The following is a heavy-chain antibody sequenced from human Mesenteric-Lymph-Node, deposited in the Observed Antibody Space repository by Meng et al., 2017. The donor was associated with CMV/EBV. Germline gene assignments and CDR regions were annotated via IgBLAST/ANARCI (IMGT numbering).Heavy chain of an antibody. Sequence: GESLKISCAASGFTFSSYWMSWVRQAPGKGLEWVANIKQDGSEKYYVDSVKGRFTISRDNAKNTLFLQMNRLRAEDTAVYYCVREHITIFGVVMYGMDVWGQGTAVTVSS. V-gene: IGHV3-7*01. CDR3: VREHITIFGVVMYGMDV. D-gene: IGHD3-3*01. CDR1: GFTFSSYW. J-gene: IGHJ6*02. CDR2: IKQDGSEK.